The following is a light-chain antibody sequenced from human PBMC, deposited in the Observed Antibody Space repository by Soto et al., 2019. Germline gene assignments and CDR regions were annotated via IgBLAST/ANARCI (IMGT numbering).Light chain of an antibody. V-gene: IGKV1-5*03. CDR3: QQYGSYLST. J-gene: IGKJ1*01. CDR2: KAS. Sequence: DIQMTQSPSTLSASVGDRVTIACRASQSISNWLAWYQQKPGKAPKLLIYKASSLVNGVPSRFSGSGSGTEFTLTISSLQPDDFATYYCQQYGSYLSTFGQGTKVEIK. CDR1: QSISNW.